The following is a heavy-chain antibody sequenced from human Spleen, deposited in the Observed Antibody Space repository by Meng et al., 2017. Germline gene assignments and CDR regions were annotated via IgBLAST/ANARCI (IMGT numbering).Heavy chain of an antibody. CDR2: IYYSGST. CDR1: GGSISSSSYY. V-gene: IGHV4-39*07. CDR3: AIYSGSYRYWYFDL. Sequence: GSLRLSCTVSGGSISSSSYYWGWIRQPPGKGLEWIGSIYYSGSTYYNPSLKSRVTISVDTSKNQFSLKLSSVTAADTAVYYCAIYSGSYRYWYFDLWGRGTLVTVSS. D-gene: IGHD1-26*01. J-gene: IGHJ2*01.